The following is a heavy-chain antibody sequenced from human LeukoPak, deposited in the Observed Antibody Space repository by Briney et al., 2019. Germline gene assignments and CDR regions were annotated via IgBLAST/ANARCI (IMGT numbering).Heavy chain of an antibody. CDR2: IRYDGSNK. CDR1: GFTFSSYG. CDR3: AKDLVTMVRGPRGLAFDI. J-gene: IGHJ3*02. V-gene: IGHV3-30*02. D-gene: IGHD3-10*01. Sequence: PGGSLRLSCAASGFTFSSYGMHWVRQAPGKGLEWVAFIRYDGSNKYYADSVKGRFTISRDNSKNTLYLQMNSPRAEDTAVYYCAKDLVTMVRGPRGLAFDIWGQGTMVTVSS.